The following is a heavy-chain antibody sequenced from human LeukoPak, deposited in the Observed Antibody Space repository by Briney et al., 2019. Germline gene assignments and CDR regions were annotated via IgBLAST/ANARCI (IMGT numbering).Heavy chain of an antibody. Sequence: GGSLRLSCAASGFTFSSYAMSWVRQAPGKGLEWVSSISSSSSYIYYADSVKGRFTISRDNAKNSLYLQMNSLRAEDTAVYYCARDPATVPDPYYYYGMDVWGQGTTVTVSS. CDR2: ISSSSSYI. CDR1: GFTFSSYA. D-gene: IGHD4-17*01. V-gene: IGHV3-21*01. CDR3: ARDPATVPDPYYYYGMDV. J-gene: IGHJ6*02.